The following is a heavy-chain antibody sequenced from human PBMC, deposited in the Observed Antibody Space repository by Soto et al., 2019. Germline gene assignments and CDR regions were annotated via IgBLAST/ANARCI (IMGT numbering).Heavy chain of an antibody. CDR3: ARPGVHSSCWAGP. CDR2: IYYTGST. Sequence: QLQLQESGPGLLKPSETLSLTCTVSGCSISSSSYSWGWIRQPPGKGLEWIGSIYYTGSTYYNASLKSRVTIAVDTSTDQFSLKLSSVTAADTAVYYCARPGVHSSCWAGPWGQGTLVTVSS. CDR1: GCSISSSSYS. V-gene: IGHV4-39*01. J-gene: IGHJ5*02. D-gene: IGHD6-19*01.